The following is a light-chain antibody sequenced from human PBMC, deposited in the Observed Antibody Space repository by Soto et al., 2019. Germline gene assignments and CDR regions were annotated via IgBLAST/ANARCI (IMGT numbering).Light chain of an antibody. J-gene: IGLJ1*01. V-gene: IGLV2-8*01. CDR2: EVT. CDR3: SSYTGGNPSYV. Sequence: ALTQPPSASGSPGQSVTISCTGTSSDVGGYDYVSWYQQHPGKAPKLMIYEVTIRPSGVSDRFSGSKSGNTASLTVSGLRAEDEADYYCSSYTGGNPSYVFGTGTKVTVL. CDR1: SSDVGGYDY.